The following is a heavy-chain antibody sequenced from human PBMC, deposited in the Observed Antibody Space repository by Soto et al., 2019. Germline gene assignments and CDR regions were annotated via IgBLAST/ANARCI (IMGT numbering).Heavy chain of an antibody. V-gene: IGHV3-33*01. CDR3: ARASGYPPDYYYYMDV. Sequence: HPGGSLRLSCAASGYTFSGYGMHWVRQAPGKGLEWVAIIWSDESNKFYADSVKGRFTISRDNAKNSLYLQMNSLRAEDTAVYYCARASGYPPDYYYYMDVWGKGTTVTVSS. CDR2: IWSDESNK. D-gene: IGHD3-3*01. CDR1: GYTFSGYG. J-gene: IGHJ6*03.